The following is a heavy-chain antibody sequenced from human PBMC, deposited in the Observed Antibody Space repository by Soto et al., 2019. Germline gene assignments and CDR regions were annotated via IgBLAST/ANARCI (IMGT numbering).Heavy chain of an antibody. CDR1: GGSFSGYH. D-gene: IGHD6-19*01. CDR3: ATSGYSSGWYYFDY. CDR2: INHGGST. Sequence: SETLSLTCAVYGGSFSGYHWSWIRQPPGKGLEWIGEINHGGSTNYSPSLKSRVTISVDPSENQFSLKVTSVTAADTAVYYCATSGYSSGWYYFDYWGQGTLVTFSS. J-gene: IGHJ4*02. V-gene: IGHV4-34*01.